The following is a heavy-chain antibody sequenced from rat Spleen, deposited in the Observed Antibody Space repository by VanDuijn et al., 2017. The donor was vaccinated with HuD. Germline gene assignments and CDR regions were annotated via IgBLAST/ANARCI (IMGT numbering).Heavy chain of an antibody. CDR2: ISSST. CDR1: GFTFSSYG. V-gene: IGHV5-29*01. J-gene: IGHJ3*01. CDR3: ARLGTEAIGNWFSY. D-gene: IGHD1-11*01. Sequence: EVQLVESGGGLVQPGRSLKLSCAASGFTFSSYGMHWIRQAPGKGLDWVAYISSSTYHRDSVKGRFTISRDNAKSTLYLQMDSLRSEDTATYYCARLGTEAIGNWFSYWGQGTLVTVSS.